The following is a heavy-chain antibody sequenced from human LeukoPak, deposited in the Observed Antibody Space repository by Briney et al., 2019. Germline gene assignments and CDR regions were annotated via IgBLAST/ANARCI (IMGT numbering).Heavy chain of an antibody. Sequence: GGSLRLSCAASGFTFSSYAMSWVRQAPGKGLEWVSAISGSGGSTYYADSVKGRFTISRDNSKNTLYLQMNSLRAEDTAVYYCQGPSLRDSSSWNDAFDIWGQGTMVTVSS. V-gene: IGHV3-23*01. J-gene: IGHJ3*02. D-gene: IGHD6-13*01. CDR3: QGPSLRDSSSWNDAFDI. CDR1: GFTFSSYA. CDR2: ISGSGGST.